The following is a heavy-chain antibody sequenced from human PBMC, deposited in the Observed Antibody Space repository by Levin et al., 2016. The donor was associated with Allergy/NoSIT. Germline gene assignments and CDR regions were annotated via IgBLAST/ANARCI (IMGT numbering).Heavy chain of an antibody. CDR1: GGSFSGYY. Sequence: SETLSLTCAVYGGSFSGYYWSWIRQPPGKGLEWIGGINHSGSTNYNPSLKSRVTISVDTSKNQFSLKVTSVTAADTAVYYCARDPGGNYYYYYYMDVWGKGTTVTVSS. J-gene: IGHJ6*03. CDR2: INHSGST. D-gene: IGHD1-1*01. V-gene: IGHV4-34*01. CDR3: ARDPGGNYYYYYYMDV.